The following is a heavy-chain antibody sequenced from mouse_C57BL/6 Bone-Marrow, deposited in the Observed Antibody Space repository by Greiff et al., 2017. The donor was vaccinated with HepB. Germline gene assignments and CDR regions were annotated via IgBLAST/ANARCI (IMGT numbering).Heavy chain of an antibody. CDR1: GYSITSGYY. CDR3: ARANWDEEDY. V-gene: IGHV3-6*01. D-gene: IGHD4-1*01. CDR2: ISYDGSN. J-gene: IGHJ2*01. Sequence: DVQLQESGPGLVKPSQSLSLTCSVTGYSITSGYYWNWIRQFPGNKLEWMGYISYDGSNNYNPSLKNRISITRDTSKNQFFLKLNSVTTEDTATYYCARANWDEEDYWGQGTTLTVSS.